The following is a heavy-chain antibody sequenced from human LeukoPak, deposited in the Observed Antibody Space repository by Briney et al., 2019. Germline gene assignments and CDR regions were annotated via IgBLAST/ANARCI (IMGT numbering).Heavy chain of an antibody. V-gene: IGHV3-30*18. CDR3: AKEKGWELLRSYIDF. J-gene: IGHJ4*02. Sequence: PGRSLRPSCETSGFTFSSYGMHWVRQAPGKGLQWVAVISFDGTNTVYLDSVKGRFTISRDNSKNTLDLQMNSLTSEDTATYYCAKEKGWELLRSYIDFWGQGTLVTVYS. CDR1: GFTFSSYG. CDR2: ISFDGTNT. D-gene: IGHD1-26*01.